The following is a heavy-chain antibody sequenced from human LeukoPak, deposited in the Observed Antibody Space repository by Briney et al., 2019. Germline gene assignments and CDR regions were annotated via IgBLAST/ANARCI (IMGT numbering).Heavy chain of an antibody. CDR3: ARAVVVVPAGLYYFDY. V-gene: IGHV3-53*01. CDR1: GFTVSSNY. CDR2: IYSGGST. Sequence: GGSPRLSCAASGFTVSSNYMTWVRQAPGKGLEWVSVIYSGGSTYYAESVKGRFTISRDSSSNTLHLQMNSLRAEDTAVYYCARAVVVVPAGLYYFDYWGQGTLVTVST. D-gene: IGHD2-2*01. J-gene: IGHJ4*02.